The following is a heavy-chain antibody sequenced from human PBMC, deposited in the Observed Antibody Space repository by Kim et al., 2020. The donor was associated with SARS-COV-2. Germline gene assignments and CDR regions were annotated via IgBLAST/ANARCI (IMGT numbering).Heavy chain of an antibody. Sequence: ASVKVSCKASGYTFTSYAMNWVRQVPGQGLEWMGWIIPSNGKTTYAQGFTGRFVFSLDTSVSTAYLQISSLKAEDTAVYYCARESWYQRWFDPWGQGTLVTVSS. V-gene: IGHV7-4-1*02. CDR1: GYTFTSYA. J-gene: IGHJ5*02. CDR3: ARESWYQRWFDP. CDR2: IIPSNGKT. D-gene: IGHD1-20*01.